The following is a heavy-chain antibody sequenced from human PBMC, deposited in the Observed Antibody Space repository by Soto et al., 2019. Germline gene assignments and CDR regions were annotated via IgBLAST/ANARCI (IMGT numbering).Heavy chain of an antibody. J-gene: IGHJ5*02. CDR1: GGSISSYY. Sequence: SETLSLTCTVSGGSISSYYWSWIRQPPGKGLEWIGYIYHSGSTNYNPSLKSRVNISVDTSKNQFSLKLTSVTAADKAVDYCARGLQHLGPRGQGTLVTVSS. CDR3: ARGLQHLGP. CDR2: IYHSGST. V-gene: IGHV4-59*01. D-gene: IGHD4-4*01.